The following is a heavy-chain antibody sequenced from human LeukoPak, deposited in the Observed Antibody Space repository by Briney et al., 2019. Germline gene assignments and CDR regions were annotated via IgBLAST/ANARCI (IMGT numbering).Heavy chain of an antibody. J-gene: IGHJ4*02. D-gene: IGHD4-17*01. CDR2: IYYSGTT. CDR1: GGLINISTYY. Sequence: SETLSLTCTVSGGLINISTYYWGWIRQPPGKGLEWIGSIYYSGTTHYNPSLKSRFTIAVDTSKNHFSLKLISVTAADTAVYYCAREGDYAFDYWGQGTLVTVSS. CDR3: AREGDYAFDY. V-gene: IGHV4-39*07.